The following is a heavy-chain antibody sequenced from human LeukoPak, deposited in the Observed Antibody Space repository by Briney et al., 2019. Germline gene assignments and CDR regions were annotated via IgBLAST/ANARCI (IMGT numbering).Heavy chain of an antibody. V-gene: IGHV4-38-2*02. CDR1: GYSISNGYY. J-gene: IGHJ4*02. D-gene: IGHD6-19*01. Sequence: SETLSLTCTVSGYSISNGYYWDWIRQPPGRGLEWIGNIYRSGSTSYNPSLKNRVTISVDTSKNQFSLKVNSVTAADTAVYYCARRHSSGWFYYWGQGTLVTVSS. CDR2: IYRSGST. CDR3: ARRHSSGWFYY.